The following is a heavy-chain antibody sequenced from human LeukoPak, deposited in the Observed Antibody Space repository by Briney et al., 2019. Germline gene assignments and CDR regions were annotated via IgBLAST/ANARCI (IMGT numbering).Heavy chain of an antibody. Sequence: SGPTLVNPTQTLTLTCTFSGFSLTTSGVGVGWIRQTPGKALEWLALIYWSDDIRYSSSLKSRLTITKDTSKNQVVLTLTNVDPVDTATYYCAHPLEQQWLVAFDYWGQGTLVTVSS. D-gene: IGHD6-19*01. CDR3: AHPLEQQWLVAFDY. CDR1: GFSLTTSGVG. J-gene: IGHJ4*02. V-gene: IGHV2-5*01. CDR2: IYWSDDI.